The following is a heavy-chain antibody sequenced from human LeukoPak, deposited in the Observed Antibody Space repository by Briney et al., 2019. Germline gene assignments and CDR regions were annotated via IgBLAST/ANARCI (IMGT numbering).Heavy chain of an antibody. CDR1: GGTLSSYA. J-gene: IGHJ4*02. CDR2: IIPILGIA. V-gene: IGHV1-69*04. CDR3: ATSGSAYYFDY. D-gene: IGHD5-12*01. Sequence: SVKVSCKASGGTLSSYAISWVRQAPGQGLEWMGRIIPILGIANYAQTFQGRVTITADKSTSTAYMELSSLRSEDTAVYYCATSGSAYYFDYWGQGTLVTVSS.